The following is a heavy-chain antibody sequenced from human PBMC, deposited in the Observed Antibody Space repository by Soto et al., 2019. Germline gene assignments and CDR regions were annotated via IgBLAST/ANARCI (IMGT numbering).Heavy chain of an antibody. J-gene: IGHJ4*02. CDR2: IKSKTDGGTT. CDR3: TTAWIRAVAGRMDY. V-gene: IGHV3-15*01. D-gene: IGHD6-19*01. Sequence: GGSLRLSCADSGFTFSNAWMSWVRQAPGKGLEWVGRIKSKTDGGTTSYAAPVKGRFTIARDDSKNTLYLQMNSLQTEDTAVYYCTTAWIRAVAGRMDYWGPGTLVTVSS. CDR1: GFTFSNAW.